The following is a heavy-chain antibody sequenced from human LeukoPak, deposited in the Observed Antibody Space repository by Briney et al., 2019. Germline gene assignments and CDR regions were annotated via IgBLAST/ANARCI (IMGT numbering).Heavy chain of an antibody. CDR3: ASVIAAAVHYFNY. J-gene: IGHJ4*02. CDR1: GYTFTGYY. D-gene: IGHD6-13*01. V-gene: IGHV1-2*02. CDR2: INPNSGGT. Sequence: ASVKVSFKASGYTFTGYYMHWVRQAPGQGPEWMGWINPNSGGTNYAEKFQGRVTMTRDTSISTAYMELSRLRSDDTAVYYCASVIAAAVHYFNYWGQGTLVTVSS.